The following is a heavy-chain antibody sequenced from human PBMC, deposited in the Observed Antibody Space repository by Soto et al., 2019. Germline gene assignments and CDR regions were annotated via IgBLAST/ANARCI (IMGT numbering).Heavy chain of an antibody. CDR3: ARLAGSSFFTY. J-gene: IGHJ4*02. V-gene: IGHV4-39*01. Sequence: QLRLQESGPGLVKPSETLSLICTVSGGSIISSPDWWGWVRQPPGKGPEWIASIYRDGATYYNPSRNRRVTVFVDSSKIQFSLKLTSVTAADTAIYYFARLAGSSFFTYWGQGTRVTVSS. CDR1: GGSIISSPDW. CDR2: IYRDGAT. D-gene: IGHD6-6*01.